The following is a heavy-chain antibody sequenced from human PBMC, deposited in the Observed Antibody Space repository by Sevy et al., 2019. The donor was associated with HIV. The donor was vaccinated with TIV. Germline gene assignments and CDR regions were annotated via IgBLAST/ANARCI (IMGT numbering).Heavy chain of an antibody. V-gene: IGHV1-2*06. D-gene: IGHD6-19*01. Sequence: ASVKVSCKDSGYTFTGHYMHWVRQAPGQGLEWMGRINPKSGGTNYAQKFQGRVTMTRDTSIITAYMELSSLRSDDTAVYYCARADNIGWSTLDAFDLWGQGTMVTVSS. CDR3: ARADNIGWSTLDAFDL. CDR1: GYTFTGHY. CDR2: INPKSGGT. J-gene: IGHJ3*01.